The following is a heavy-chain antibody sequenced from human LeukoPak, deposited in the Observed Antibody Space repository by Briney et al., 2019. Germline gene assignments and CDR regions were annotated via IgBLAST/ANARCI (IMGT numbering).Heavy chain of an antibody. CDR3: AIVSGGDY. CDR2: INPNSVGT. D-gene: IGHD2-15*01. CDR1: GYAFTGYY. V-gene: IGHV1-2*02. J-gene: IGHJ4*02. Sequence: ALVKVSCKASGYAFTGYYMHWVRQAPGQGLEWMGWINPNSVGTNYAQKFQGRVTMTRDTSISTAYMELSRLRSDDTAVYYCAIVSGGDYWGQGTLVTVSS.